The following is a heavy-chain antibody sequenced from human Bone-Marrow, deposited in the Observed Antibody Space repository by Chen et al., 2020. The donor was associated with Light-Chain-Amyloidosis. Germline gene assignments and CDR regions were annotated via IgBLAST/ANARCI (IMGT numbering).Heavy chain of an antibody. D-gene: IGHD2-8*01. J-gene: IGHJ6*03. CDR3: ARVKSRSVQGPYAILGVKDLGYYYYMDV. CDR2: IHHSGRP. CDR1: GGSFSGYY. V-gene: IGHV4-34*01. Sequence: QVQLQQWGAGLLKPSETLSLTCAVYGGSFSGYYWSWIRQPPGKGLEWIGEIHHSGRPTYNPSVKSRVTISVDTSKNQFALKLSSVTAADTAVYYGARVKSRSVQGPYAILGVKDLGYYYYMDVWGKGTTVTVSS.